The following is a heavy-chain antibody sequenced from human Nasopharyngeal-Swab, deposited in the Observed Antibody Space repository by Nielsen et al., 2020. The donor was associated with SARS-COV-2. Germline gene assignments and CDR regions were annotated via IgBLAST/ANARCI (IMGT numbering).Heavy chain of an antibody. CDR1: GGTFSNYA. CDR2: IIPILDFT. CDR3: ARDGTTSQTSYYYYGMDV. Sequence: SVKVSCKASGGTFSNYAISWVRQAPRQGLEWMGGIIPILDFTNYARKFQGRVTITADKSTSTAYMELSSLRSEDTAVYYCARDGTTSQTSYYYYGMDVWGQGTTVTVSS. J-gene: IGHJ6*02. V-gene: IGHV1-69*10. D-gene: IGHD4-17*01.